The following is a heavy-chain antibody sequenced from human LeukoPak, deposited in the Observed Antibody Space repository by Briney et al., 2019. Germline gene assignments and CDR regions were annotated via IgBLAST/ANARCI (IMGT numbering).Heavy chain of an antibody. CDR3: ARETYYGSGSLYYFDY. CDR1: GFIFSSYE. Sequence: RPGGSLRLSCAASGFIFSSYEMNRVRQAPGKGLEWISYISTSGSTIYHADSVKGRFTISRDNAKNSLYLQMNSLRAEDTAVYYCARETYYGSGSLYYFDYWGQGTLVTVSS. CDR2: ISTSGSTI. D-gene: IGHD3-10*01. V-gene: IGHV3-48*03. J-gene: IGHJ4*02.